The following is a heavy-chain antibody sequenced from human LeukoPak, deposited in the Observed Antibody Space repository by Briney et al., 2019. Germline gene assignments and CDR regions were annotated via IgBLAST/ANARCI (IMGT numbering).Heavy chain of an antibody. CDR1: GFTFRNYW. CDR3: ARDSFDYQYYYGMDV. Sequence: PGGSLRLSCAASGFTFRNYWMHGVRQAPGKGLVWVSRISSDGRSTSYADSVKGRFTVSRDNAKNTLYLQMNSLGAEDTAVYYCARDSFDYQYYYGMDVWGQGTTVTVSS. J-gene: IGHJ6*02. CDR2: ISSDGRST. V-gene: IGHV3-74*01.